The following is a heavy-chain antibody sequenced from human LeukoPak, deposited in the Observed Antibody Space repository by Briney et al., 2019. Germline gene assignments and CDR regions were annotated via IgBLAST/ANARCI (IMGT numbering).Heavy chain of an antibody. CDR1: GGSFSGYY. CDR3: AREKWFGEWGGFDY. J-gene: IGHJ4*02. Sequence: SETLSLTCAVYGGSFSGYYWSWIRQPPGKGLEWIGEINHSGSTNYNPSLKSRATISVDTSKNQFSLKLSSVTAADTAVYYCAREKWFGEWGGFDYWGQGTLVTVSS. V-gene: IGHV4-34*01. CDR2: INHSGST. D-gene: IGHD3-10*01.